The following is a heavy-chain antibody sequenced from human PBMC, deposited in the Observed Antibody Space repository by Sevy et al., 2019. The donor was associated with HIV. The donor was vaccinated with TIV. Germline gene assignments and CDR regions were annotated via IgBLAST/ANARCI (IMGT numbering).Heavy chain of an antibody. CDR3: AREGCTRPHDY. V-gene: IGHV3-23*01. J-gene: IGHJ4*02. CDR2: LSFGCGKI. CDR1: GFNFNIHS. Sequence: GGSLRLSCAVSGFNFNIHSMSWVRQAPGKGLEWVSTLSFGCGKINYADSVKGRFIISRDDSKNTLYLQMNSLRAEDTAVYFCAREGCTRPHDYWGQGTLVTVSS. D-gene: IGHD2-8*01.